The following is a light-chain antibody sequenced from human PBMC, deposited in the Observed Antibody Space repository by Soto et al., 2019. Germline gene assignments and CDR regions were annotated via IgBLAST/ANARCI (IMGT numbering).Light chain of an antibody. CDR3: QQYNNWPYT. CDR2: TAS. Sequence: IVMTQSPVTVSVSPGERATLSCKASQSVNSYLAWYQQKPGQSPRLLIYTASNRATGVPARFSGSGSGTQFTLTINSLQSEDFAVYHCQQYNNWPYTFGQGTKLEIK. J-gene: IGKJ2*01. V-gene: IGKV3-15*01. CDR1: QSVNSY.